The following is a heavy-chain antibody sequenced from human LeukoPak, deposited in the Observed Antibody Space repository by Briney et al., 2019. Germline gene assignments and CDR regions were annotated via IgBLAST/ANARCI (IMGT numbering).Heavy chain of an antibody. CDR3: AREFVGGYYLDY. V-gene: IGHV3-66*02. D-gene: IGHD3-22*01. CDR2: IYSGGST. Sequence: SGGSLRLSCAASGFTVSSNYMSWVRRAPGKGLEWVSVIYSGGSTYYADSVKGRFTISRDNSKNTLYLQMNSLRAEDTAVYYCAREFVGGYYLDYWGQGTLVTVSS. CDR1: GFTVSSNY. J-gene: IGHJ4*02.